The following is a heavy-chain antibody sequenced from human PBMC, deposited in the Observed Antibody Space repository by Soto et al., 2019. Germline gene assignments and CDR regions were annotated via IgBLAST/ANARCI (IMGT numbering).Heavy chain of an antibody. D-gene: IGHD3-22*01. CDR2: IYYSGST. V-gene: IGHV4-30-4*01. CDR3: ATRDYYDSSGYYYFDY. Sequence: SETLSLTCTVSGGSISSGDYYWSWIRQPPGKGLEWIGYIYYSGSTYYNPSLKSRVTISVDTSKNQFSLKLSSVTAADTAVYYCATRDYYDSSGYYYFDYWGQGTLVTVS. CDR1: GGSISSGDYY. J-gene: IGHJ4*02.